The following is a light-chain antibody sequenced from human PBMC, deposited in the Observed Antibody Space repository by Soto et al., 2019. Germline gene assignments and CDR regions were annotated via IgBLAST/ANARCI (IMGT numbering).Light chain of an antibody. Sequence: EIVMTQNRADQSRAPGESRSLSSTYRQSVSSNLAWHQQKPGQAPRIRMYDASTRATGIPARFSGSGSGTEFTLTCSRLQSEDFPVYYCQQYHNWPIACGQGTRLEI. CDR1: QSVSSN. J-gene: IGKJ5*01. CDR2: DAS. V-gene: IGKV3-15*01. CDR3: QQYHNWPIA.